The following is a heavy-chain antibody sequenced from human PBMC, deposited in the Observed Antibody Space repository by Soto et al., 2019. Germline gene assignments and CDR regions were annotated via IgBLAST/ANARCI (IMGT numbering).Heavy chain of an antibody. Sequence: SETLSLTCTVSGDSIGGVGYWSWIRQFPGRGLEWIGCISSSGSAYYNPALNNRISLSLDTSQNQFSLKLLSVTAADTAIYYCSRSGVTGIVIPSHWFDPWGQGTLVTVSS. D-gene: IGHD2-21*02. CDR1: GDSIGGVGY. V-gene: IGHV4-31*03. CDR2: ISSSGSA. J-gene: IGHJ5*02. CDR3: SRSGVTGIVIPSHWFDP.